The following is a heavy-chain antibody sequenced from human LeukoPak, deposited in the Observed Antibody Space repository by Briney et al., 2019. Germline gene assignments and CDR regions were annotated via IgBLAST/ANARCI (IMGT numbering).Heavy chain of an antibody. CDR1: GYSFISSW. Sequence: GESLKISCKGSGYSFISSWIAWVRQMPGKGLEWMGIIYPSDSDTRYSPSFQGQVTISADKSISTAYLQWSSLKASDTAMYYCARPSQDSSSWDYWGQGTLVTVSS. CDR2: IYPSDSDT. D-gene: IGHD6-13*01. CDR3: ARPSQDSSSWDY. V-gene: IGHV5-51*01. J-gene: IGHJ4*02.